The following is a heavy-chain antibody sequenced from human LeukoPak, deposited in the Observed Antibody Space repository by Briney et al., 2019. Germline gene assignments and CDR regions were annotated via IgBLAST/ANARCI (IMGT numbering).Heavy chain of an antibody. CDR2: INHSGST. V-gene: IGHV4-34*01. D-gene: IGHD2-2*01. J-gene: IGHJ6*03. Sequence: PSETLSLTCAVYGGSFSGYYWSWIRQPPGEGLEWIGEINHSGSTNYNPSLKSRVTISVDTSKNQFSLKLRSVTAADTAVYYCARARYQPREVVPAARRYYYYMDVWGKGTTVTVSS. CDR3: ARARYQPREVVPAARRYYYYMDV. CDR1: GGSFSGYY.